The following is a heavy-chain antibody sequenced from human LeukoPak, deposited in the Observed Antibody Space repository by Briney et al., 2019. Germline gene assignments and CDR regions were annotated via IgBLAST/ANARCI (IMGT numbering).Heavy chain of an antibody. V-gene: IGHV3-48*01. D-gene: IGHD6-19*01. CDR1: GFTFSSYS. J-gene: IGHJ4*02. CDR2: ISSSSTTI. CDR3: ARDFSGGWYDY. Sequence: TGGSLRLSCAASGFTFSSYSMNWVRQAPGKGREWVSYISSSSTTIYYADSVKGRFTISRDNAKNSLYLQMNSLRAEDTAVYYCARDFSGGWYDYWGQGTLVTVSS.